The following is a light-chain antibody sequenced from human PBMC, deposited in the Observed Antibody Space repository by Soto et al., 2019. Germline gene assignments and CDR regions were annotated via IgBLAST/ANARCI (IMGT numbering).Light chain of an antibody. V-gene: IGLV1-51*01. CDR1: SSNIGNNY. J-gene: IGLJ1*01. CDR2: DNN. CDR3: GTWDSSRIYV. Sequence: QSVLTQPPSVSAAPGQKVTISCSGSSSNIGNNYVSWYQQLPGTAPKLLIYDNNKRPSGIPDRFSGSKSGTSATLGITGLQTGDEADYYCGTWDSSRIYVFGTGTKLTVL.